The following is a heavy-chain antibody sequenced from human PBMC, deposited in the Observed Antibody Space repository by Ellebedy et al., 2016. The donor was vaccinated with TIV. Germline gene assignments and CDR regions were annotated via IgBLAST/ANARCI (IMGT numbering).Heavy chain of an antibody. CDR3: ARDRGPNTFDY. V-gene: IGHV3-7*01. Sequence: GESLKISXAASGFTFSSSWMTWVRQTPGKGLEWVANINQDGSKQYYVDSLKGRFIVSRDNAKNSLYLQLNSLRAEDTAVYYCARDRGPNTFDYWGQGTLVTVSS. CDR2: INQDGSKQ. CDR1: GFTFSSSW. J-gene: IGHJ4*02.